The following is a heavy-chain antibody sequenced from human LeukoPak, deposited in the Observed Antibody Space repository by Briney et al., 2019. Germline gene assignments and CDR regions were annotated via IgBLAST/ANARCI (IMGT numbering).Heavy chain of an antibody. Sequence: GGSLRLSCVASGFTFSNYAMSWVRQAPGKGLEWISAIRSNGHSTYDADSVKGRFTISRDKSKNTLYLEMKSLRAEDTAVYYCAKSPMVRGVIIQFDNWGQGTLVTVSS. D-gene: IGHD3-10*01. V-gene: IGHV3-23*01. CDR2: IRSNGHST. CDR1: GFTFSNYA. J-gene: IGHJ4*02. CDR3: AKSPMVRGVIIQFDN.